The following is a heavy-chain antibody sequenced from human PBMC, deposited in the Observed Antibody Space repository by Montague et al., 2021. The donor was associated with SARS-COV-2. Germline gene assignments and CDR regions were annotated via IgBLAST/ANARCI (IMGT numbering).Heavy chain of an antibody. CDR3: ARVSLAAAATRSDY. Sequence: SETLSLTCTVSGASVSSGGYDWSWIRQPPGKGLEWIGYIYYRGSTNYKRSVKSRVTISLDTSKNQFSLKLTSVTAADTAVYYCARVSLAAAATRSDYWGQGTLVTVSS. J-gene: IGHJ4*02. CDR1: GASVSSGGYD. CDR2: IYYRGST. D-gene: IGHD6-13*01. V-gene: IGHV4-61*08.